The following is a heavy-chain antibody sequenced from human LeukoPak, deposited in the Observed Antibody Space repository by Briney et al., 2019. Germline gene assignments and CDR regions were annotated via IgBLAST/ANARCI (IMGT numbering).Heavy chain of an antibody. D-gene: IGHD6-19*01. V-gene: IGHV1-69*06. J-gene: IGHJ4*02. Sequence: SVKVSCKASGGTFSSYAISWVRQAPGQGIEWMGGIIPIFGTANYAQTFQGRVTITADKSTSTAYMELSSLRSEDTAVYYCARAAMAGTSPPDYWGQGTLVTVSS. CDR1: GGTFSSYA. CDR2: IIPIFGTA. CDR3: ARAAMAGTSPPDY.